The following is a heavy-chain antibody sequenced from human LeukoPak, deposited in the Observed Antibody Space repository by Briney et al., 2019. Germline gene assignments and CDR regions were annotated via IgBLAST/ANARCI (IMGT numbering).Heavy chain of an antibody. D-gene: IGHD2-2*01. V-gene: IGHV4-4*07. CDR1: GGSISSYY. CDR2: IYTSGST. CDR3: ARVCSSTSCYAWFDP. Sequence: PSETLSLTCTVSGGSISSYYWSWIRQPAGKGLKWIGRIYTSGSTNYNPSLKSRVTMSVDTSKNQFSLKLSSVTAADTAVYYCARVCSSTSCYAWFDPWGQGTLVTVSS. J-gene: IGHJ5*02.